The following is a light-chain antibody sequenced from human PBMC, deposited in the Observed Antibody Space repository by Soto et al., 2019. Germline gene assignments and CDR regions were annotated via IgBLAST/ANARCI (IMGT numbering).Light chain of an antibody. CDR3: QQYDNWPPFT. J-gene: IGKJ3*01. Sequence: EIVMTQSPATLSVSPGERASLSCRASQSVRSNLAWYKQKPGQAPRLLIYGASIRATGIPARFSGSGSGTEFTLTISSLQSEDFAVYYCQQYDNWPPFTFGPGSKVDIK. CDR1: QSVRSN. V-gene: IGKV3-15*01. CDR2: GAS.